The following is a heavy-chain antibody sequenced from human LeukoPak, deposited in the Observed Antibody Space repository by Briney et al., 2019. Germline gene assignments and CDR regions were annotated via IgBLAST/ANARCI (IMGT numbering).Heavy chain of an antibody. CDR2: INHSGST. D-gene: IGHD3-16*02. V-gene: IGHV4-34*01. J-gene: IGHJ4*02. CDR1: GGSFSGYY. CDR3: AREKSYDYVWGSYRYSNYFDY. Sequence: PSETLSLTCAVYGGSFSGYYWSWIRQPPGKGLEWIGEINHSGSTNYNPSLKSRVTISVDTSKNQFSLKLSSVTAADTAVYYCAREKSYDYVWGSYRYSNYFDYWGQGTLVTVSS.